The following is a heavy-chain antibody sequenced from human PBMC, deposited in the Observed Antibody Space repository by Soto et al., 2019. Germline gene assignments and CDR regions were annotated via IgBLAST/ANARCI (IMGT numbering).Heavy chain of an antibody. CDR2: ISASGSAI. Sequence: GGSLRLSCVASGFTFSIYSMNWVRKAPGKGLEWVSSISASGSAIFYADSVKGRFTISRDNARNSLFLQVDGLRDEDTAVYYCATGWSCFSGACYFDSWGQGTLVTVSS. V-gene: IGHV3-48*02. CDR3: ATGWSCFSGACYFDS. D-gene: IGHD2-15*01. J-gene: IGHJ4*02. CDR1: GFTFSIYS.